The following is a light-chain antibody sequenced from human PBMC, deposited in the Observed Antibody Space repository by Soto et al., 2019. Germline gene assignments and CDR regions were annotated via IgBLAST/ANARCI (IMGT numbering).Light chain of an antibody. CDR1: QSVNIH. V-gene: IGKV3-15*01. CDR3: QQYNNWPTWT. Sequence: EIVLTQSPGTLSLSPGERATLSCRASQSVNIHLAWYQQKPGQAPRLLIYGASTRATGIPARFSGSGSETEFTLTISSLQAEDSAVYFCQQYNNWPTWTFGQGTKVDIK. CDR2: GAS. J-gene: IGKJ1*01.